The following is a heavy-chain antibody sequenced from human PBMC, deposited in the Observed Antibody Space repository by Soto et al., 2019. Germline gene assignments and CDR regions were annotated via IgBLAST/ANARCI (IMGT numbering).Heavy chain of an antibody. CDR1: GFTFSSYR. CDR2: ISSSSSYI. Sequence: GGSLRLSXAASGFTFSSYRMNWVSQAPGKGMEWVSSISSSSSYIYYADSVKGRLTISRDNAKNSLYLQMNSLRVEDTAVYYCARQTPFDPWGQGTLVTVSS. J-gene: IGHJ5*02. CDR3: ARQTPFDP. V-gene: IGHV3-21*01.